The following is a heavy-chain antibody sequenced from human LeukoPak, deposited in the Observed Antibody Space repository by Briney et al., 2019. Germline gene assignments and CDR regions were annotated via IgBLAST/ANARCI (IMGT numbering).Heavy chain of an antibody. J-gene: IGHJ3*02. CDR1: GGTFSSYA. CDR2: IIPILGIA. V-gene: IGHV1-69*04. Sequence: GASVKVSCKASGGTFSSYAISWVRQAPGQGLEWMGRIIPILGIANYAQKFQGRVTITADKSTSTAYMELSSLRSEDTAVYYCAREGYSGYGPEASDIWGQGTMVTVSS. CDR3: AREGYSGYGPEASDI. D-gene: IGHD5-12*01.